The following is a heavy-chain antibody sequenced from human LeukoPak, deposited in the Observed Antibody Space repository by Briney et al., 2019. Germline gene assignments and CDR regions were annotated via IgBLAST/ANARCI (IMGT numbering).Heavy chain of an antibody. J-gene: IGHJ5*02. CDR2: MNPSSGNT. CDR3: AREWGIGSPFDP. V-gene: IGHV1-8*01. Sequence: ASVKVSCKASGYTFTSYDINWVRQATGQGLEWMGWMNPSSGNTGYAQKFQGRVTMTRNTSISTAYMELSSLRSEDTAVYYCAREWGIGSPFDPWGQGTLVTVSS. CDR1: GYTFTSYD. D-gene: IGHD3-16*01.